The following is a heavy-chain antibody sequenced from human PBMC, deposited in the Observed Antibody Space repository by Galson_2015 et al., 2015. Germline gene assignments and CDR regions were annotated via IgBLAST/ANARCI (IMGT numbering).Heavy chain of an antibody. J-gene: IGHJ2*01. CDR2: TSSSSSSYI. V-gene: IGHV3-21*01. D-gene: IGHD6-19*01. CDR3: ARGIAVAGTWYFDL. Sequence: SLRLSCAASGFTFSSYSMNWVRQAPGKGLEWVSSTSSSSSSYIYYADSVKGRFTISRDNAKNSLYLQMNSLRAEDTAVYYCARGIAVAGTWYFDLWGRGTLVTVSS. CDR1: GFTFSSYS.